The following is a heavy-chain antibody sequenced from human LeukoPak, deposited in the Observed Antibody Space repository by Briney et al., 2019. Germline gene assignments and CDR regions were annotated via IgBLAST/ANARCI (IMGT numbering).Heavy chain of an antibody. Sequence: PSETLSLTCTVSGGSISNYYWSWIRQPPGKGLEWIGYIYYSGSTNYNPSLKSRVTISVDTSKNQFSLKLSSVTAADTAVYYCARVVLRYFDWLSPYYFDYWGQGTLVTVSS. CDR1: GGSISNYY. D-gene: IGHD3-9*01. J-gene: IGHJ4*02. V-gene: IGHV4-59*01. CDR3: ARVVLRYFDWLSPYYFDY. CDR2: IYYSGST.